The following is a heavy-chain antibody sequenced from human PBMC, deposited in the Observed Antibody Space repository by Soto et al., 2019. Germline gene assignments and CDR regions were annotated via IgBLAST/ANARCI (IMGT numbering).Heavy chain of an antibody. V-gene: IGHV2-5*02. Sequence: QITLKESGPTLVKPTQTLTLTCTFSGFSLSTSGVGVGWIRQPPGKALEWLALIYWDDDKRYSPSLKRRLTLTKDASKNQVALTMTNMHPVDTATYYCAHYFYGVTDYWGQGTLVTVSS. CDR2: IYWDDDK. CDR3: AHYFYGVTDY. D-gene: IGHD4-17*01. CDR1: GFSLSTSGVG. J-gene: IGHJ4*02.